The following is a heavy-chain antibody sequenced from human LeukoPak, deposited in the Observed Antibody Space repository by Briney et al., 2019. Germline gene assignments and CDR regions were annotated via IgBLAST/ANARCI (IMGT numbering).Heavy chain of an antibody. CDR2: IYYSGST. Sequence: SETLSLTCTVSGGSISSSSYYWGWFRQPPGKGLEWIGSIYYSGSTYYNPSLKSRVTISVDTSKNQFSLKLSSVTAADTAVYYCARQGGCSSTSCYSPLFDYWGQGTLVTVSS. D-gene: IGHD2-2*01. V-gene: IGHV4-39*01. CDR1: GGSISSSSYY. J-gene: IGHJ4*02. CDR3: ARQGGCSSTSCYSPLFDY.